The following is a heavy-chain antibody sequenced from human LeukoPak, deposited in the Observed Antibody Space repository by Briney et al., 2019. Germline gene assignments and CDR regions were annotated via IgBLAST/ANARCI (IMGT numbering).Heavy chain of an antibody. CDR2: IYYSGTT. CDR1: GGSINSYY. D-gene: IGHD6-13*01. J-gene: IGHJ6*02. CDR3: ARDLPVGRYSSSWYGMDV. Sequence: SETLSLTCTVSGGSINSYYWSWIRQPPGKGLEWIGYIYYSGTTNYNPSLKSRVTISVDTSKNQFSLKLSSVTAADTAVYYCARDLPVGRYSSSWYGMDVWGQGTTVTVSS. V-gene: IGHV4-59*01.